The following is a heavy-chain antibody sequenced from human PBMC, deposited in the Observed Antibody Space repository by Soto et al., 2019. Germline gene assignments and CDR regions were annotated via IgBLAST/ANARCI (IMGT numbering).Heavy chain of an antibody. D-gene: IGHD2-21*01. Sequence: EVQLVESGGGLVKPGGSLRLSCAASGFTFSSYSMNWVRQAPGKGLEWVSSISSSSSYIYYADSVKGRFTISRDNAKNSLYLQMNSLRAEDTAVYYCASEVVVIASVDAFDIWGQGTMVTVSS. J-gene: IGHJ3*02. CDR1: GFTFSSYS. V-gene: IGHV3-21*01. CDR2: ISSSSSYI. CDR3: ASEVVVIASVDAFDI.